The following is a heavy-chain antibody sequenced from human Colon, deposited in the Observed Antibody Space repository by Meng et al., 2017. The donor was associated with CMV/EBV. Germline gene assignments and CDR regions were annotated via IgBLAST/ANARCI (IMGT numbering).Heavy chain of an antibody. J-gene: IGHJ3*02. Sequence: GGSLRLSCAVSGFSLINYNMNWVRQAPGKGLEWVSSISTSSSYIYYADSVKGRFTVSRDNAKNSLFLQLRSLRAEDTAVYYCVRVSKYHCSGNICYTIDGGAFDIWGQGTMVTVSS. CDR2: ISTSSSYI. V-gene: IGHV3-21*06. D-gene: IGHD2-2*02. CDR1: GFSLINYN. CDR3: VRVSKYHCSGNICYTIDGGAFDI.